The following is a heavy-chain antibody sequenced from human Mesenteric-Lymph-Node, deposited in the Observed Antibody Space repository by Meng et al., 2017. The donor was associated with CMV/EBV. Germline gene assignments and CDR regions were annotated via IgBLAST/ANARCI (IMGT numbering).Heavy chain of an antibody. V-gene: IGHV1-46*01. D-gene: IGHD6-13*01. CDR3: ARGATEEQMVEN. J-gene: IGHJ4*02. CDR2: INPSNGDA. CDR1: GYTFTTYF. Sequence: ASVKVSCKASGYTFTTYFIHWVRQAPGQGLEWMGIINPSNGDATYAQKFQGRVTMTRDTSTSTAYMEVNSLTSDDTAVYYCARGATEEQMVENWGQGTLVTVSS.